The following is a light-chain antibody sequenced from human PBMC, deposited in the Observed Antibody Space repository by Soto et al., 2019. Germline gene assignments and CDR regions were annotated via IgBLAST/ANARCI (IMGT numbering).Light chain of an antibody. CDR3: QQYGSSPLT. V-gene: IGKV3-20*01. CDR1: QSVSSSY. J-gene: IGKJ4*01. Sequence: VLTQSPGTLSLSPGERATLSCRASQSVSSSYLAWYQQKPGQAPRLLIYGASSRATGIPDRFSGSGSGTDFALTISRLEPEDFAVYYCQQYGSSPLTFGGGTKVDIK. CDR2: GAS.